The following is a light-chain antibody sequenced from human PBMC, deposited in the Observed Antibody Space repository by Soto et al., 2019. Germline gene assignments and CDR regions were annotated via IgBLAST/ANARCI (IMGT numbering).Light chain of an antibody. Sequence: EIVLTQSPGTLSLSPGERATLSCRASQSVSSSYLAWYQQKTGQAPMLLIYGASSRATGLPDRFSGSGSGTDFTLTISRLEPEDFAVYYCQQYGSSPWTFGQGTKVEIK. CDR3: QQYGSSPWT. V-gene: IGKV3-20*01. CDR1: QSVSSSY. CDR2: GAS. J-gene: IGKJ1*01.